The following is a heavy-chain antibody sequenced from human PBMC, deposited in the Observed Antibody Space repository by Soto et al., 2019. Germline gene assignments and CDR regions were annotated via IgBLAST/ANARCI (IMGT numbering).Heavy chain of an antibody. V-gene: IGHV4-59*11. D-gene: IGHD5-18*01. CDR1: GGSLSPQT. CDR3: SIDEYSYRFRDY. CDR2: IYYDGTT. J-gene: IGHJ4*01. Sequence: PQNLRLTWSGSGGSLSPQTWSWCRLLPGKGLEWIGYIYYDGTTNYSPALKRRVTISVDTSKNQFSLRLSSVTAADTAVYYWSIDEYSYRFRDY.